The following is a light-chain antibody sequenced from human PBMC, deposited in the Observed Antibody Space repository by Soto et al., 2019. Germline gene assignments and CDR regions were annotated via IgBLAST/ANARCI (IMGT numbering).Light chain of an antibody. V-gene: IGKV3-11*01. CDR1: QSVSSY. CDR2: DTS. J-gene: IGKJ5*01. CDR3: QQRQYWPPIT. Sequence: VLTQSPATLSLYPGERATRSCRASQSVSSYLAWYQQKPGQAPRLLIYDTSNRATGVPARFSGSGSGTDFTLTISSLEPEDCAIYYCQQRQYWPPITFGPGTRLEIK.